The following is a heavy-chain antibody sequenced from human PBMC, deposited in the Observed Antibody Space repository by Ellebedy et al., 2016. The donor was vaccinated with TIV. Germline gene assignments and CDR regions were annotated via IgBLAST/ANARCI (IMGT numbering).Heavy chain of an antibody. V-gene: IGHV3-33*01. Sequence: GESLKISCAASGLTFSSYGMHWVRHAPGKGLEWVAVIWYDGSNKYYADSVKGRFTISRDNSKNTLYLQMNRLRAEDTAVYYCARDEMPPPIAAAGDYYYYGMDVWGQGTTVTVSS. J-gene: IGHJ6*02. CDR1: GLTFSSYG. D-gene: IGHD6-13*01. CDR3: ARDEMPPPIAAAGDYYYYGMDV. CDR2: IWYDGSNK.